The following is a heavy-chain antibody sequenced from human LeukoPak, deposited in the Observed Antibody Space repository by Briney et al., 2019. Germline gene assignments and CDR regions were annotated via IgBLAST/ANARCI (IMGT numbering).Heavy chain of an antibody. CDR3: ASRLWFGPVNYYMDV. Sequence: SETLSLTCTVSGGSISSSSYYWGWIRQPPGKGLEWIGSIYYSGSTYYNPSLKSRVTISVDTSKNQFSLKLSSVTAADTAVYYCASRLWFGPVNYYMDVWGKGTTVTISS. CDR1: GGSISSSSYY. CDR2: IYYSGST. D-gene: IGHD3-10*01. J-gene: IGHJ6*03. V-gene: IGHV4-39*01.